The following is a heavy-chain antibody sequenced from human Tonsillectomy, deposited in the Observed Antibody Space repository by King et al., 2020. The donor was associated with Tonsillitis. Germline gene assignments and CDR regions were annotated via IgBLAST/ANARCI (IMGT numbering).Heavy chain of an antibody. D-gene: IGHD3-22*01. J-gene: IGHJ6*02. CDR3: ARDKVCSGYYCAYGMDV. V-gene: IGHV4-59*01. CDR2: IYYSGST. Sequence: QLQESGPGLVKPSETLSLTCTVSGGSISSYYWSWIRQPPGKGLEWIGYIYYSGSTNYNPSLNSRVTISVDTSKNQFSLKLTSVTAADTAVYYCARDKVCSGYYCAYGMDVWGQGTTVTVSS. CDR1: GGSISSYY.